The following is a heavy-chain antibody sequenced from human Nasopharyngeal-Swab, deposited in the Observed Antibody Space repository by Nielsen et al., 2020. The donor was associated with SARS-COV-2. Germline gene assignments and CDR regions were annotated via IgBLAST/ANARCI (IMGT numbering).Heavy chain of an antibody. J-gene: IGHJ4*02. CDR1: GYSISSGYY. D-gene: IGHD3-10*01. CDR2: IYHSGST. Sequence: SETLSLTCTVSGYSISSGYYWGWIRQPPGKGLEWIGSIYHSGSTYYNPSLKSRVTISVDTSKNQFSLKLSSVTAADTAVYYCAAFTSGRRFLNDYWGQGTLVTVSS. CDR3: AAFTSGRRFLNDY. V-gene: IGHV4-38-2*02.